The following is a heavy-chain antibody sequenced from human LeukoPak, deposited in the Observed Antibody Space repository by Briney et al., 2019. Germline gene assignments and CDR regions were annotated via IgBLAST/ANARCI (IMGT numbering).Heavy chain of an antibody. CDR2: LSSSSRTI. J-gene: IGHJ3*02. Sequence: PGGSLRLSCAASGLTFSSYNMNWVRQAPGKGLEWLSYLSSSSRTIYYADSVKGRFTISRDNAKNSLYLQMNSLRAEDTAVYYCARGFIAAAGLGAFDIWGQGTMVTVSS. CDR3: ARGFIAAAGLGAFDI. D-gene: IGHD6-13*01. CDR1: GLTFSSYN. V-gene: IGHV3-48*04.